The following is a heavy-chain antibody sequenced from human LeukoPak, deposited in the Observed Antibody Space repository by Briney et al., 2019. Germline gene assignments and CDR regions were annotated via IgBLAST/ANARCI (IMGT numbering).Heavy chain of an antibody. D-gene: IGHD2-15*01. J-gene: IGHJ4*02. CDR1: GGSISSSNW. Sequence: PSETLSLTCAVSGGSISSSNWWSWARPPPGKGLEWIGEIYHSGSTNYNPSLKSRVTISVDTSKNQFSLKLSSVTAADTAVYYCASTKYCSGGVCYDYWGQGTLVTVSS. CDR3: ASTKYCSGGVCYDY. V-gene: IGHV4-4*02. CDR2: IYHSGST.